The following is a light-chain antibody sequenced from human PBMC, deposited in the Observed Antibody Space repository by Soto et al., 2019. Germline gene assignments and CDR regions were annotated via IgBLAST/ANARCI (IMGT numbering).Light chain of an antibody. CDR1: SSDVGGFNY. J-gene: IGLJ1*01. CDR3: NSYTSSSTSV. Sequence: QSALTQPASVSGSPGQSITISCTGTSSDVGGFNYVSWYQQHPGKAPKLMIYDVTNRPSGVSYRFSGSKSGNTASLTISGLQAEDEADYSCNSYTSSSTSVFGTGTKVTVL. CDR2: DVT. V-gene: IGLV2-14*03.